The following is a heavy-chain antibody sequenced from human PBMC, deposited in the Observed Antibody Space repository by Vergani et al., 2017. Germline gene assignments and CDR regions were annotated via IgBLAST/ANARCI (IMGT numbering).Heavy chain of an antibody. CDR1: GFTFNQYG. J-gene: IGHJ4*02. CDR3: ARHTTYTDS. CDR2: TWYDGNNK. V-gene: IGHV3-33*01. Sequence: QVQLVESGGGVVQPGRSLRLSCAASGFTFNQYGMHWVRQAPGKELEWVAVTWYDGNNKQYADSVKGRFTISRDNSKSTMYLQMNSLRDEDTGVYYCARHTTYTDSWGQGTLVTVSS. D-gene: IGHD1-1*01.